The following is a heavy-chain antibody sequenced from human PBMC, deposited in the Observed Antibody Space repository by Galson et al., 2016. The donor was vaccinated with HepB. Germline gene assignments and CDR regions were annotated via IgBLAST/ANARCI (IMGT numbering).Heavy chain of an antibody. V-gene: IGHV3-21*04. CDR3: ATTRLLDN. CDR1: GFSITGYS. J-gene: IGHJ4*02. Sequence: SLRLSCAASGFSITGYSINWVRQAPVKGLEWVSTITSSSSYKYYADSLKGRFTISRDNAKSSLNLQMSGLRPNDTAFYYCATTRLLDNWGQGILVTVSS. CDR2: ITSSSSYK.